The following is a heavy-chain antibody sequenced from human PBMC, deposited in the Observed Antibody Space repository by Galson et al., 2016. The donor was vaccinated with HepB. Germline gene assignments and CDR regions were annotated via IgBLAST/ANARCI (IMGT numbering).Heavy chain of an antibody. V-gene: IGHV1-2*04. J-gene: IGHJ6*02. CDR2: INPHSGGT. D-gene: IGHD2-2*01. Sequence: SVKVSCKASGYTFTGYYVHWVRQAPGQGLEWMGWINPHSGGTNYAQKFQDWVTMTRDTSISTAYMELSRLRSDDTAAYYCARGNVPAAPYGMDVWGQGTTVTVSS. CDR1: GYTFTGYY. CDR3: ARGNVPAAPYGMDV.